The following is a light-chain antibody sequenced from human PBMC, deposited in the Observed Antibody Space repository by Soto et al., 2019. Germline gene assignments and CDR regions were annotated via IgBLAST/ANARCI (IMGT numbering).Light chain of an antibody. Sequence: DIQLTQSPSFLSASVGDRVTITCRASQGITNNLAWYQQKPGTAPKLLIYGAITLQSGVPSRFSGSGSGTEFTLTINSLQPEDFATYYCQHLYSYPITFGQGTRLE. CDR2: GAI. J-gene: IGKJ5*01. CDR3: QHLYSYPIT. CDR1: QGITNN. V-gene: IGKV1-9*01.